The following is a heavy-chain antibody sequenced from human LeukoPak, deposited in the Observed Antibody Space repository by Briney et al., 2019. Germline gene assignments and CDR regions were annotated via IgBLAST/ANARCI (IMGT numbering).Heavy chain of an antibody. CDR2: IYYSGST. V-gene: IGHV4-38-2*01. D-gene: IGHD6-19*01. CDR1: GYSISSDHY. CDR3: ARVSGWFFDY. J-gene: IGHJ4*02. Sequence: PSETLSLTCAVSGYSISSDHYWGWIRQPPGKGLEWIGSIYYSGSTNYNPSLKSRVTMSVDTSKNQFSLKLSSVTAADTAVYYCARVSGWFFDYWGQGTLVTVSS.